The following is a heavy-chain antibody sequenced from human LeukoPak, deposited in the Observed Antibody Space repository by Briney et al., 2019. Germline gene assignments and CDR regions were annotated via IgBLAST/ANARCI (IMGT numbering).Heavy chain of an antibody. V-gene: IGHV3-48*01. CDR2: ISSSSSTI. D-gene: IGHD3-10*01. CDR1: GFTFSSYS. J-gene: IGHJ4*02. Sequence: PGGSLRLSCAASGFTFSSYSMNWVRQAPGKGLEWVSYISSSSSTIYYADSVKGRFTISRDNAKNSLYLQMNSLRAEDSAVYYCARAKGTMVRGVIHLFDYWGQGTLVTVSS. CDR3: ARAKGTMVRGVIHLFDY.